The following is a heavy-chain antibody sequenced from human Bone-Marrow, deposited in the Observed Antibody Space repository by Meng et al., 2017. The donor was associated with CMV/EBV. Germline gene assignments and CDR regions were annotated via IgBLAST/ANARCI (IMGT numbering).Heavy chain of an antibody. CDR1: GFTFSSYW. D-gene: IGHD5-18*01. J-gene: IGHJ4*02. V-gene: IGHV3-7*01. Sequence: GGSLRLSCAASGFTFSSYWMSWVRQAPGKGLEWVANIKHDESEKNSVDSVKGRFTISRDNAKKSLYLQMNSLRAEDTAVYYCAREYSYGSYYLDHWGQGTLVTASS. CDR2: IKHDESEK. CDR3: AREYSYGSYYLDH.